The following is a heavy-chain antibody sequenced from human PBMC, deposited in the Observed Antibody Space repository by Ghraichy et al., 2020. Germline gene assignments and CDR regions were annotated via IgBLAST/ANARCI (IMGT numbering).Heavy chain of an antibody. Sequence: GESLNISCAASGFTFSSYWMSWVRQAPGKGLEWVANIKQDGSEKYYVDSVKDRFTISRDNAKNSLYLQMNSLRAEDTAVYYCARVKSAWYGMDVWGRGTTVTVSS. D-gene: IGHD2/OR15-2a*01. J-gene: IGHJ6*02. CDR3: ARVKSAWYGMDV. V-gene: IGHV3-7*03. CDR1: GFTFSSYW. CDR2: IKQDGSEK.